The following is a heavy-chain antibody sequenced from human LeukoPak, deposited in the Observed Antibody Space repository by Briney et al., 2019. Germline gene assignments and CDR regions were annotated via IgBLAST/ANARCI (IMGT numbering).Heavy chain of an antibody. CDR3: ARWGTTGTTGFDY. CDR1: GGSVSSGNYY. J-gene: IGHJ4*02. Sequence: SETLSLTCTVSGGSVSSGNYYWTWIRQPAGKGLEWIGRIYTSGSTSYNPSLKSRVTISIDASKNQFSLRLSSVTAADTAVYYCARWGTTGTTGFDYWGQGTLVTVSS. CDR2: IYTSGST. V-gene: IGHV4-61*02. D-gene: IGHD1-1*01.